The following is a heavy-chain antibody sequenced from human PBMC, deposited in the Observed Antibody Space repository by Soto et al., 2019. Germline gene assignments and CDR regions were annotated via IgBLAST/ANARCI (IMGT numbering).Heavy chain of an antibody. CDR1: GGSISSGDYY. CDR2: IYYSGST. V-gene: IGHV4-30-4*01. D-gene: IGHD4-4*01. Sequence: PSETLSLTCTVSGGSISSGDYYWSWIRQPPGKGLEWIGYIYYSGSTYYNPSLKSRVTISVDTSKNQFSLKLSSVTAADTAVYYCARDLSYSNYWFDPWGQGTLVTVSS. CDR3: ARDLSYSNYWFDP. J-gene: IGHJ5*02.